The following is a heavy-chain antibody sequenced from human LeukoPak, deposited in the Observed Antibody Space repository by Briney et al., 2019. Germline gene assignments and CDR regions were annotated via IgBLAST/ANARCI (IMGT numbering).Heavy chain of an antibody. CDR1: EFTFSTYW. D-gene: IGHD3-3*01. CDR2: IKQDGSEK. V-gene: IGHV3-7*01. CDR3: ARRAANYAFWSVYNV. J-gene: IGHJ6*04. Sequence: GGSLRLSCAASEFTFSTYWMSWVRQAPGKGLEWVASIKQDGSEKYYVDSVKGRFTISRDNAKNSVYLQMNSLRAEDTAMYYCARRAANYAFWSVYNVWGKGTTVTVSS.